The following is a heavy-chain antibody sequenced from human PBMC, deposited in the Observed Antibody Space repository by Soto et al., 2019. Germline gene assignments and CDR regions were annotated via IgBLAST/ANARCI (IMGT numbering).Heavy chain of an antibody. Sequence: TPTLPLTCTVSGGSISSGDYYCKWISQPPGKGLEWIGYISSTWSTYYNPSLKSRVTISVDTSKNQFSLKLSSVTAADTAVYYCAREYIVLVPAVPYSFYYYYGIDVWGEGTTVTVS. CDR2: ISSTWST. J-gene: IGHJ6*02. CDR1: GGSISSGDYY. CDR3: AREYIVLVPAVPYSFYYYYGIDV. D-gene: IGHD2-2*01. V-gene: IGHV4-30-4*01.